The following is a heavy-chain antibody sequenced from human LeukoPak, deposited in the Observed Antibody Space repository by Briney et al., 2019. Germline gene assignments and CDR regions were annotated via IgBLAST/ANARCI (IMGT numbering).Heavy chain of an antibody. D-gene: IGHD3-9*01. CDR3: ARLDIGETDAFDI. V-gene: IGHV3-53*01. Sequence: GGSLRLSCAASGFTLSSKYMTWVRQAPDRGLEWVSIIFRSGTTHYADSVKGRFIISRDNSKNMVYLQMNSLRVDDAAVYYCARLDIGETDAFDIWGQGTLVTVSS. CDR2: IFRSGTT. J-gene: IGHJ3*02. CDR1: GFTLSSKY.